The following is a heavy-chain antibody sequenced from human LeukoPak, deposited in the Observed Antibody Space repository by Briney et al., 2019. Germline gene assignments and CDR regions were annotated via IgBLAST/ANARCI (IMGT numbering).Heavy chain of an antibody. J-gene: IGHJ4*02. V-gene: IGHV4-34*01. D-gene: IGHD1-26*01. CDR2: INHSGST. CDR3: ARAGGSGSYKY. CDR1: GGSFSGYY. Sequence: SETLSLTCAVYGGSFSGYYWSWIRQPPGKGLEWIGEINHSGSTNYNPSLKSRVTISVDTSKNQFSLKLSSVTAADTAVYYCARAGGSGSYKYWGQGTLVTVSS.